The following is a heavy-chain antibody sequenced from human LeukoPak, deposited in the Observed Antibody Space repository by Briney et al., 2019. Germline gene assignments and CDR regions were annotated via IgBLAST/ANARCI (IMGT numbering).Heavy chain of an antibody. D-gene: IGHD2-15*01. CDR2: IYHSGST. CDR3: ARTSRAKVHCSGGSCYFNWFDP. CDR1: GGSISSGGYY. J-gene: IGHJ5*02. Sequence: PSETLSLTCTVSGGSISSGGYYWSWIRQPPGKGLEWIGYIYHSGSTYYNPSLKSRVTISVDRSKNQFSLKLSSVTAADTAVYYCARTSRAKVHCSGGSCYFNWFDPWGQGTLVTVSS. V-gene: IGHV4-30-2*01.